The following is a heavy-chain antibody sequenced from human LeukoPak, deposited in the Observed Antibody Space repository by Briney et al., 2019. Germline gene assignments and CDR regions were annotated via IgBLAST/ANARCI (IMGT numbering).Heavy chain of an antibody. CDR1: GGSFSGYY. Sequence: SETLSLTCAVYGGSFSGYYWSWIRQPPGKGLEWIGEINHSGSTNYSPSLKSRVTISVDTSKNQFSLKLSSVTAADTAVYYCASTHRRFGELLYYFDYWGQGTLVTVSS. D-gene: IGHD3-10*01. V-gene: IGHV4-34*01. CDR3: ASTHRRFGELLYYFDY. J-gene: IGHJ4*02. CDR2: INHSGST.